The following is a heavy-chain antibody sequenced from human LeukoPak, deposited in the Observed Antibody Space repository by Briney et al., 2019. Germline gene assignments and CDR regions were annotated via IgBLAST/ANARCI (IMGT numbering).Heavy chain of an antibody. CDR3: AKDGGTHFDH. D-gene: IGHD1-26*01. CDR2: ISSSGTTI. V-gene: IGHV3-48*01. CDR1: GFTFRTSG. J-gene: IGHJ4*02. Sequence: GGSLRLSCAASGFTFRTSGMNWVRQAPGKGLEGVSYISSSGTTISYAQSVKGRFTITRDNAQNSLTLHMNTLRADDPAVYYCAKDGGTHFDHWGQGTLVTVSS.